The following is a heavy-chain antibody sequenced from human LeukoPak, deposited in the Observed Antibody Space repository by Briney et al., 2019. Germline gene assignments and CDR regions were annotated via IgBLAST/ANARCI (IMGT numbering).Heavy chain of an antibody. CDR1: GRSFSSYG. Sequence: SVMVSCKASGRSFSSYGIGRVRQAPGQWLEWMGGIIPIFGTANYAQKFQGRVTITADESTSTAYMELSSLRSEDTAVYYCAGRDGYNLEYFQHWGQGTLVTVSS. CDR3: AGRDGYNLEYFQH. J-gene: IGHJ1*01. V-gene: IGHV1-69*13. CDR2: IIPIFGTA. D-gene: IGHD5-24*01.